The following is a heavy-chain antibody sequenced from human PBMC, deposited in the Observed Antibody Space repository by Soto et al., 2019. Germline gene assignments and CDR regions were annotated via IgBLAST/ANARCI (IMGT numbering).Heavy chain of an antibody. D-gene: IGHD3-22*01. J-gene: IGHJ5*02. V-gene: IGHV4-59*01. Sequence: SETLSLTCTVSGGSISSYYWSWIRQPPGKGLEWIGYIYYSGSTNYNPSLKSRVTISVDTSKNQFSLKLSSVTAADTAVYYCARGGPRNNCYDSSGSLDPGGQGTLVAVSS. CDR3: ARGGPRNNCYDSSGSLDP. CDR2: IYYSGST. CDR1: GGSISSYY.